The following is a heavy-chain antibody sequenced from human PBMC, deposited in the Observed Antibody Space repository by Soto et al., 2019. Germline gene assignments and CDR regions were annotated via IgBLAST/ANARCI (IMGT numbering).Heavy chain of an antibody. CDR1: GFTFSDHH. D-gene: IGHD2-8*01. J-gene: IGHJ4*02. CDR2: ARNKAHSYTT. V-gene: IGHV3-72*01. CDR3: TRLMGTSFDL. Sequence: GGSLRLSCAASGFTFSDHHMDWVRQAPGKWLEWVGRARNKAHSYTTAYAASVKGRFTISRDDSKNSLSLQMNSLKTDDTAVYFCTRLMGTSFDLWGQGXLVTVYS.